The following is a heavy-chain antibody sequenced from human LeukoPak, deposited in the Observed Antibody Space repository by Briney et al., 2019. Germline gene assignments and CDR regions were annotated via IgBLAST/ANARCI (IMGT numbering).Heavy chain of an antibody. CDR3: TTAWLWSHPGFDP. V-gene: IGHV3-15*01. D-gene: IGHD3-9*01. Sequence: GGSLRLSCAASGFTFSNAWMSWVRQAPGKGLEWVGRIKSKTDGGTTDYAAPVKGRFTISRDDSKNTLYLQMNSLKTEDTAVYYCTTAWLWSHPGFDPWGQGTLVTVSS. CDR1: GFTFSNAW. J-gene: IGHJ5*02. CDR2: IKSKTDGGTT.